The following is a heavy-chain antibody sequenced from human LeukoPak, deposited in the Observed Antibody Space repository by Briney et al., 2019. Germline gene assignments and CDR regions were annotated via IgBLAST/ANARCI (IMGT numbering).Heavy chain of an antibody. CDR3: ALTWESGSADY. D-gene: IGHD3-10*01. CDR2: IYYSGST. Sequence: SETLSLTCTVSGGSISSYYWSWIRQPPGKGLEWIGYIYYSGSTNYNPSLKSRVTISVDTSKNQFSLKLSSVTAADTAVYYCALTWESGSADYWGQGTLVTVSS. V-gene: IGHV4-59*08. CDR1: GGSISSYY. J-gene: IGHJ4*02.